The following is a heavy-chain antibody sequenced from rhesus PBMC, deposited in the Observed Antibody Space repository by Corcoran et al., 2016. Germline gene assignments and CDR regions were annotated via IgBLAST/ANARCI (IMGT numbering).Heavy chain of an antibody. CDR2: ISGYSGST. Sequence: QVQLQESGPGLVKPSETLSLSCGVSGYTIYSGYYWGWIRQPPGKGLEYIAYISGYSGSTHYNPSLESRVTISKDTSKNQFSLKLNSVTAADTAVYYCARKPPSNPIDFWGQGVLVTVS. D-gene: IGHD4-23*01. J-gene: IGHJ4*01. V-gene: IGHV4-99*01. CDR1: GYTIYSGYY. CDR3: ARKPPSNPIDF.